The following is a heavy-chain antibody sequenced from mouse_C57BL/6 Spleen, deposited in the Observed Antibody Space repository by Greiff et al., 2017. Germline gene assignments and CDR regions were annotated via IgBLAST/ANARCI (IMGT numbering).Heavy chain of an antibody. CDR3: ARDRNYGSREFAY. D-gene: IGHD1-1*01. CDR2: ISYDGSN. V-gene: IGHV3-6*01. Sequence: DVQLQESGPGLVKPSQSLSLTCSVTGYSITSGYYWNWIRQFPGNKLEWMGYISYDGSNNYNPSLKNRISITRDTSKNQFFLKLNSVTTEDTATYYCARDRNYGSREFAYWGQGTLVTVSA. CDR1: GYSITSGYY. J-gene: IGHJ3*01.